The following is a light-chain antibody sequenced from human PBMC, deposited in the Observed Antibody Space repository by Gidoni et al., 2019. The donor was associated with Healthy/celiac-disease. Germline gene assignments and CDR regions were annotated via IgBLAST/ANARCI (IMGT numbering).Light chain of an antibody. CDR1: QGISSS. CDR3: QKYNTAPWT. Sequence: DIQMTQSPSSLSASVGDRVTITCRASQGISSSLAWYQQQPGKVPKLLIYAASTLQSGVPSRFSGSGSGTDFTLTISSLQTEDVATYYCQKYNTAPWTFGQGTKVEIK. CDR2: AAS. V-gene: IGKV1-27*01. J-gene: IGKJ1*01.